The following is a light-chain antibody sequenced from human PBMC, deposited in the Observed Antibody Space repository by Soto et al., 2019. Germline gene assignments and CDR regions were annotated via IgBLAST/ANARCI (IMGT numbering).Light chain of an antibody. CDR3: QHYNSYSEA. J-gene: IGKJ1*01. V-gene: IGKV3-20*01. Sequence: EIVLTQSPGTLSLSPGERATLSYRSSQSVSSSYLAWYQQKPGQAPRLLIYGASSRATGIPDRFSGSGSGTEFTLTISSLQPDDFATYYRQHYNSYSEAFGQGTKVDIK. CDR2: GAS. CDR1: QSVSSSY.